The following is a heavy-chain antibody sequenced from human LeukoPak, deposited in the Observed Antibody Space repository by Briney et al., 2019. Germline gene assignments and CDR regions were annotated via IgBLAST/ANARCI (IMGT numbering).Heavy chain of an antibody. CDR1: GGSISSGGYY. D-gene: IGHD4-11*01. CDR3: ARGRYSTPGYFDY. Sequence: SETLSLTCTVSGGSISSGGYYWSWIRQPPGKGLEWIGDIYYGGSTYYNPSLKSRLTIFTDTSKNQFSLMLTSVTAADTAVYYCARGRYSTPGYFDYWGQGTLVTVSS. J-gene: IGHJ4*02. CDR2: IYYGGST. V-gene: IGHV4-30-4*01.